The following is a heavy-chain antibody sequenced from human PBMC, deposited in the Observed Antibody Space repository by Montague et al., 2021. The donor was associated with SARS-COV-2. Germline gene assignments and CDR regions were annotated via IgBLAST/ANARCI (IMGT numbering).Heavy chain of an antibody. CDR2: IYFSGST. J-gene: IGHJ5*02. V-gene: IGHV4-59*01. Sequence: SETLSLTCTVSGGSISSYYWSWIRLPQGQGLEWIGYIYFSGSTNSYPYLKSRVPISVDTSKNQFSLKLSSVTAADTAVYYCARAHNGNYCSSAWRFDPWGQGTMVTVSS. CDR1: GGSISSYY. D-gene: IGHD2-2*01. CDR3: ARAHNGNYCSSAWRFDP.